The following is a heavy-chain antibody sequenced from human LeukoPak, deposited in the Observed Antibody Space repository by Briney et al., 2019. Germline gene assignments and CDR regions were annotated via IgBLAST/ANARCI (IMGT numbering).Heavy chain of an antibody. CDR1: GYTFTGYY. V-gene: IGHV1-2*02. Sequence: ASVKVSCKASGYTFTGYYMHWVRQAPGQGLEWMGWINPNSGGTNYAQKFQGRVTMTRDTSISTAYMELSRLRSDDTAVYYCARRTGSYYGVVDYWGQGTLVTVSS. CDR2: INPNSGGT. J-gene: IGHJ4*02. D-gene: IGHD3-10*01. CDR3: ARRTGSYYGVVDY.